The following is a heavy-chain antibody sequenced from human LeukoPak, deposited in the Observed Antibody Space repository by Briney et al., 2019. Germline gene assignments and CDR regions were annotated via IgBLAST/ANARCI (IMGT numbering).Heavy chain of an antibody. J-gene: IGHJ4*02. CDR3: ARVSYDILTGYSYIDY. Sequence: AGGSLRLSCAASGSYWMHWVRQAPGKGLVWVSSIRSSSSYIYYADSVKGRFTISRDNAKNSLYLQMNSLRAEDAAVYYCARVSYDILTGYSYIDYWGQGTLVTVSS. D-gene: IGHD3-9*01. CDR1: GSYW. V-gene: IGHV3-21*01. CDR2: IRSSSSYI.